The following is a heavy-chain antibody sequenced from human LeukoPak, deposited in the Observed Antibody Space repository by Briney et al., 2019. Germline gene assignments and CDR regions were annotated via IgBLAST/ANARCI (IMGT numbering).Heavy chain of an antibody. Sequence: GRSLRLSCAASGLTFSSYAMHWVRQSPGKGLEWVAYISSWATIVHYADSVEGRFTLSRDNGDNSLELQMDSLRVEDTAIYYCARSNGDSDVNWLDSWGQGTLVTVSS. CDR2: ISSWATIV. CDR3: ARSNGDSDVNWLDS. J-gene: IGHJ5*01. V-gene: IGHV3-48*03. CDR1: GLTFSSYA. D-gene: IGHD2-21*01.